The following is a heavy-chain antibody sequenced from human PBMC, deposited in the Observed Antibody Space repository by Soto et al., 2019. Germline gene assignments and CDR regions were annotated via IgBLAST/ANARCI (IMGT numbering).Heavy chain of an antibody. CDR1: GGSISSSNW. J-gene: IGHJ6*02. D-gene: IGHD6-19*01. Sequence: PSETLSLTCAVSGGSISSSNWWSWVRQPPGKGLEWIGEIYHSGSTNYNPSLKSRVTISVDKSKNQFSLKLSSVTAADTAVYYCAREGGTQWLVDYWYYYGMDVWGQGTTVTVSS. CDR2: IYHSGST. V-gene: IGHV4-4*02. CDR3: AREGGTQWLVDYWYYYGMDV.